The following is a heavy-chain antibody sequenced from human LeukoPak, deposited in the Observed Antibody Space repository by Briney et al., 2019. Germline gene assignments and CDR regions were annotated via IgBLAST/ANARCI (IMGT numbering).Heavy chain of an antibody. CDR1: GFTYSSNW. CDR3: ARQNYGNPDY. J-gene: IGHJ4*02. Sequence: GGSLRLSCAASGFTYSSNWMHWVRQAPGKGLVWVSRVSGDGSITYYADSVKGRFTMSRDNAKNTLYLQINSLRVEDTAVYYCARQNYGNPDYWGQGTLVTVSS. D-gene: IGHD3-16*01. CDR2: VSGDGSIT. V-gene: IGHV3-74*01.